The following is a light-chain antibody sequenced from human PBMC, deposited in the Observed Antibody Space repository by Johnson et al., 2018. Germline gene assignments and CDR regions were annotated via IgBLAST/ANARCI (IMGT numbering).Light chain of an antibody. V-gene: IGLV1-51*02. CDR1: SSNIGNNY. CDR3: GTWDSSLSAGNV. CDR2: EHN. Sequence: QSVLTQPPSVSAAQGQTVTISCSGSSSNIGNNYVSWYQQLPGTAPKLLIYEHNKRPSGIPDRFSGSKSGTSATLGLPGLQPADEADYYCGTWDSSLSAGNVFGTGTKVTVL. J-gene: IGLJ1*01.